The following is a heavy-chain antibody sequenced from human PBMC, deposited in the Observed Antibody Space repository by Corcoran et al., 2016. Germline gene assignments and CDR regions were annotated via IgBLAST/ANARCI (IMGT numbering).Heavy chain of an antibody. V-gene: IGHV3-33*01. D-gene: IGHD3-9*01. J-gene: IGHJ4*02. CDR1: GFTFSNYG. CDR3: ARQTADWFDY. CDR2: IFYDWSKK. Sequence: QVQLVESWGGVVQPGRTLRLSCAASGFTFSNYGMHWVRQAPGKGLEWVAIIFYDWSKKYYGDSVKGRFTISRIISKNTVYLQMNSLRADDTAVYYCARQTADWFDYWGQGTLVTVSS.